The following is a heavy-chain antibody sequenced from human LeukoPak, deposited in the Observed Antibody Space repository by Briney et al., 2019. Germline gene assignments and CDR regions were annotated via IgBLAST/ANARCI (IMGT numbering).Heavy chain of an antibody. CDR3: ARGQGRGYYFDY. Sequence: PGGSLRLSCAASGFTFSSYSMNWVRQAPGKGLEWVSSISSSSSYIYYADSVKGRFTISRDNAKNSLYLQMNSLRAEDTAVYCCARGQGRGYYFDYWGQGTLVTVSS. D-gene: IGHD3-22*01. CDR2: ISSSSSYI. CDR1: GFTFSSYS. V-gene: IGHV3-21*01. J-gene: IGHJ4*02.